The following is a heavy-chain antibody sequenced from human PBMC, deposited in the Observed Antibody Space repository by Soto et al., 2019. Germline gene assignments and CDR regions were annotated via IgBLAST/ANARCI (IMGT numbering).Heavy chain of an antibody. CDR3: ARDLALAGNY. CDR1: GFTFSSYA. Sequence: VGSLRLSCAASGFTFSSYAMNWVRQTQEKGLEWVSSISSTSSYTHYSDSVKGRFTISRDNANNSLFLQMNSLRAEDTATYYCARDLALAGNYWGQGVLVTVSS. D-gene: IGHD6-19*01. CDR2: ISSTSSYT. J-gene: IGHJ4*02. V-gene: IGHV3-21*01.